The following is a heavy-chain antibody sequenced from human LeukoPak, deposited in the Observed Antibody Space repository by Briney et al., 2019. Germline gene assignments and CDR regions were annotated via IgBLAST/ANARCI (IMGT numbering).Heavy chain of an antibody. V-gene: IGHV3-23*01. CDR1: GFTFSSYA. Sequence: GGSLRLSCAASGFTFSSYAMSWVRQAPGKGLEWVSAISGSGGSTYYADSVKVRFTISRDNSKNTLYLQMNSLRAEDTAVYYCAEDLGYCSGGSCWGQGPLVTVSS. CDR3: AEDLGYCSGGSC. J-gene: IGHJ4*02. D-gene: IGHD2-15*01. CDR2: ISGSGGST.